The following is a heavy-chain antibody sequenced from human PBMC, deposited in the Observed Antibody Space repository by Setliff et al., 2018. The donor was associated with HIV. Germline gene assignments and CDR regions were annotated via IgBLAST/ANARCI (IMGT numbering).Heavy chain of an antibody. Sequence: GGSLRLSCAVSGLTLRNHVMHWVRQAPGKGLEWVAVLATDESVTNYADSVRGRFTISRDDSKNTLFLQMNSLRVDDTAVYYCAREGGSSGHAGYFNPWGQGTLVTVSS. CDR2: LATDESVT. V-gene: IGHV3-30*03. D-gene: IGHD6-19*01. CDR1: GLTLRNHV. J-gene: IGHJ5*02. CDR3: AREGGSSGHAGYFNP.